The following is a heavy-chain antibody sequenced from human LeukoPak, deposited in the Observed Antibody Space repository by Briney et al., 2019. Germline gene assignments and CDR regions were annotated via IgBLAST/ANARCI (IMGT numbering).Heavy chain of an antibody. D-gene: IGHD6-19*01. CDR2: INHSGST. CDR1: GGSFSGYY. V-gene: IGHV4-34*01. Sequence: PSETLSLTCAVYGGSFSGYYWSWIRQPPGKGLEWIGEINHSGSTNYNPSLKSRVTISVDTSKNQFSLKLSSMTAADTAVYYCARASSGWKGDYFDYWGQGTLVTVSS. J-gene: IGHJ4*02. CDR3: ARASSGWKGDYFDY.